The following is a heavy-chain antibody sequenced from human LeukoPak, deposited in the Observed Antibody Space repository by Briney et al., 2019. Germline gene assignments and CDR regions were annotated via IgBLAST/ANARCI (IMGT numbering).Heavy chain of an antibody. D-gene: IGHD6-13*01. CDR2: IYNSGST. CDR1: GYSISRVYY. J-gene: IGHJ5*02. Sequence: SETLSLTCTVSGYSISRVYYWGWMRQAPGKGLEWIGSIYNSGSTYYNPSVKSRVTISVDMSKNQFSLKMSSVTAADTAVYYCARAYSSSWYWNWFDPWGQGTLVTVSS. CDR3: ARAYSSSWYWNWFDP. V-gene: IGHV4-38-2*02.